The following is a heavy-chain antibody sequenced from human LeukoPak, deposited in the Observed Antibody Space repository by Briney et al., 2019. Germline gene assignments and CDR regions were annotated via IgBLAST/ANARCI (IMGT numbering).Heavy chain of an antibody. J-gene: IGHJ4*02. CDR2: IYPDDSDT. CDR1: GYSFTTYW. D-gene: IGHD3-3*01. CDR3: ARSVGDDFWSDYYTAYFDY. Sequence: GESLKISCKGSGYSFTTYWIGWVRQMPGKGLEWMGIIYPDDSDTRYSPSFQGQVTISADKSINTAYLQWGSLKASDTAMYYCARSVGDDFWSDYYTAYFDYWGQGTLVTVSS. V-gene: IGHV5-51*01.